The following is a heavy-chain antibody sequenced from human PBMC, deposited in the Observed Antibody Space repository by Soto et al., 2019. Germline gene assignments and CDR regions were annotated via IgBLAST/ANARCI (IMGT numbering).Heavy chain of an antibody. CDR2: IKSKTDGGTT. CDR3: TTVPGYIVVVPAAPPREVYWYFDL. D-gene: IGHD2-2*01. V-gene: IGHV3-15*01. Sequence: GGSLRLSCAASGFIFSNAWMSWVRQAPGKGLEWVGRIKSKTDGGTTDYAAPVKGRFTISRDDSKNTRYLQMNSLKTEDTAVYYCTTVPGYIVVVPAAPPREVYWYFDLWGRGTLVTVSS. J-gene: IGHJ2*01. CDR1: GFIFSNAW.